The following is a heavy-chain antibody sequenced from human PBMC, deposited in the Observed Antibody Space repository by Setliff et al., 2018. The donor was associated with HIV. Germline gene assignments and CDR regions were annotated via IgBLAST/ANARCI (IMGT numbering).Heavy chain of an antibody. D-gene: IGHD2-21*02. CDR1: GDSIDDSY. Sequence: SETLSLTCTVSGDSIDDSYWSWIRQPPGQGLEWIGYIFSNVTTNYSPSLKSRVTMSIDRSKSQFLLNLTSVNASDTAIYYCARRRLSKGGAFDYWGQGALVTVS. CDR3: ARRRLSKGGAFDY. J-gene: IGHJ4*02. V-gene: IGHV4-4*09. CDR2: IFSNVTT.